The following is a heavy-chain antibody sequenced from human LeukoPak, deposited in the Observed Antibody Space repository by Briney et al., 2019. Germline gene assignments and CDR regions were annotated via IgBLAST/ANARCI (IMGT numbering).Heavy chain of an antibody. D-gene: IGHD3-22*01. J-gene: IGHJ4*02. Sequence: PGGSLRLSCAASGFTFDDYAMHWVRQAPGKGLEWVSPISWDGGSTYYADSVKGRFTISRDNSKNSLYLQMNSLRAEDTALYYCAKPHYYDSSGYWFDYWGQGTLVTVSS. CDR1: GFTFDDYA. V-gene: IGHV3-43D*03. CDR2: ISWDGGST. CDR3: AKPHYYDSSGYWFDY.